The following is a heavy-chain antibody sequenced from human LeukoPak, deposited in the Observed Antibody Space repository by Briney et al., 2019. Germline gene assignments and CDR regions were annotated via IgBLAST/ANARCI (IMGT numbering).Heavy chain of an antibody. J-gene: IGHJ3*02. CDR3: ARGRKWEETRDAFDI. Sequence: GASVKVSCKASGYTFTDYYMHWVRQAPGQGLEWMGWINPNSGGTNYAQKFQGRVTITRNTSISTAYMELSSLRSEDTAVYYCARGRKWEETRDAFDIWGQGTMVTVSS. D-gene: IGHD1-26*01. CDR1: GYTFTDYY. V-gene: IGHV1-2*02. CDR2: INPNSGGT.